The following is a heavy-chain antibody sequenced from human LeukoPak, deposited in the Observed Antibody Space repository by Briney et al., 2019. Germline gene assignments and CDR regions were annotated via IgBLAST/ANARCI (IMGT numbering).Heavy chain of an antibody. Sequence: QPGGSLRLSCAASGFTVSSSYMRWVRQAPGKGLEWVSVIYSGGSTYYADSVKGRFTISRDNSKNSLYLQMNSLRAEDTAVTYCESATTVTTVWQRFDYWGQGTLVTVSS. CDR1: GFTVSSSY. D-gene: IGHD4-17*01. V-gene: IGHV3-53*01. J-gene: IGHJ4*02. CDR3: ESATTVTTVWQRFDY. CDR2: IYSGGST.